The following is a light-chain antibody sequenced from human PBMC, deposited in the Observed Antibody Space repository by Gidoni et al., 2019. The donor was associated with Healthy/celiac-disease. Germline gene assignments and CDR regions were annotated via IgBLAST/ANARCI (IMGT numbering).Light chain of an antibody. CDR3: QQSNSTLFT. CDR1: QSISRY. V-gene: IGKV1-39*01. Sequence: IQMTQSPSSLSASVGYRVTITCRASQSISRYLNWYQQKPGKAPKRLIYAASSLQSGVPARFSGSGSGTDFTLTISSLQPEDFATYYCQQSNSTLFTFGPGTKVDIK. J-gene: IGKJ3*01. CDR2: AAS.